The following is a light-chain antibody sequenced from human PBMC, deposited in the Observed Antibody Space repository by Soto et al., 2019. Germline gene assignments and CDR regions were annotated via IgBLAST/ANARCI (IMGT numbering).Light chain of an antibody. CDR3: HQRSNWPPLT. V-gene: IGKV3-11*01. CDR2: DAS. J-gene: IGKJ4*01. Sequence: EIVLTQSPATLSLSPGERATLSCRASQSVGGYLDWYQQKPGQAPRLLIYDASNRASGIPARFSGSGSGTDLNLTISSRELEDLAVSYCHQRSNWPPLTFGGGTKVEIK. CDR1: QSVGGY.